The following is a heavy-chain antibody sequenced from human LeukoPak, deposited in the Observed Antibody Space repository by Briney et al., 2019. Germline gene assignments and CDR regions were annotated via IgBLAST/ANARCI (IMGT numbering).Heavy chain of an antibody. CDR2: ISYDGSNK. J-gene: IGHJ5*02. D-gene: IGHD1-7*01. Sequence: GRSLRLSCAASGFTFSGYAMHWVRQAPGKGLEWVAVISYDGSNKYYADSVKGRFTISRDNSKNTLYLQMNSLRAEDTAVYYCAREEDNWNSNWFDPWGQGTLVTVSS. CDR3: AREEDNWNSNWFDP. V-gene: IGHV3-30*04. CDR1: GFTFSGYA.